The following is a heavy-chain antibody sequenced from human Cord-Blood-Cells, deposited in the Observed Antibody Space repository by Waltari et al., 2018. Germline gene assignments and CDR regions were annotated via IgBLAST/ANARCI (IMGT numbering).Heavy chain of an antibody. CDR3: ARGDIAAAGTFDY. CDR2: IIHIFCTA. J-gene: IGHJ4*02. CDR1: GGTLSSYA. D-gene: IGHD6-13*01. V-gene: IGHV1-69*01. Sequence: QVQLVQSGAEVKKPGSSVKVSCKASGGTLSSYAISWVQQAPGQGLEWMGGIIHIFCTANYAQKCQGRVTITADEATSTAYMELSSLRSEDTAVYYCARGDIAAAGTFDYWGQGTLVTVSS.